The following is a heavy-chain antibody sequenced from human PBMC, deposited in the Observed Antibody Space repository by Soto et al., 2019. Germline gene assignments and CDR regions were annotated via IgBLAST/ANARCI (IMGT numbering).Heavy chain of an antibody. J-gene: IGHJ4*02. D-gene: IGHD4-17*01. CDR3: ARRYGDYFDF. V-gene: IGHV4-59*08. Sequence: QVQLQESGPGLVKPSETLSLTCTVSGGSISSYYWSWIRQPPGRGLEWIGYIYYSGSTNYNPSLKCRVTISVATSKNQFSLKLSSVTAADTAVYYCARRYGDYFDFWGQGTLVTVSS. CDR2: IYYSGST. CDR1: GGSISSYY.